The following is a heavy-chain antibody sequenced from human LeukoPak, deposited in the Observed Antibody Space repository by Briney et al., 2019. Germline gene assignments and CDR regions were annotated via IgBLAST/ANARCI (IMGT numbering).Heavy chain of an antibody. J-gene: IGHJ4*02. D-gene: IGHD1-1*01. CDR3: AKDLGEWGNLGTLQLERGPDY. CDR2: ISYDGSNK. Sequence: GGSLRLSCAASGFTFSSYGMHWVRQAPGKGLEWVAVISYDGSNKYYADSVKGRFTISRDNSKNTLYLQMNSLRAEDTAVYYCAKDLGEWGNLGTLQLERGPDYWGQGTPVTVSS. V-gene: IGHV3-30*18. CDR1: GFTFSSYG.